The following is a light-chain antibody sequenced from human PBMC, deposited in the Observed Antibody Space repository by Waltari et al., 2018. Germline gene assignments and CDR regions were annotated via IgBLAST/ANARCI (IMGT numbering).Light chain of an antibody. V-gene: IGLV3-25*03. CDR1: TLPKQF. CDR3: QSADNSGTPVV. Sequence: SYDLTQPPSVSVSPGQTARITCSGNTLPKQFAYWYQQKPGQAPVLMIYKDSERPSGSPERFSGSSSGTTVMLTISGVQAEDEADYYCQSADNSGTPVVFGGGTKLTVL. CDR2: KDS. J-gene: IGLJ2*01.